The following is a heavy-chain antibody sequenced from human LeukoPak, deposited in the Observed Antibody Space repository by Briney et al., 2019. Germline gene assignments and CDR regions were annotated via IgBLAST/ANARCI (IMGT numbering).Heavy chain of an antibody. V-gene: IGHV4-59*08. J-gene: IGHJ4*02. CDR3: ARQLNTAMAAIDY. CDR1: GGSISSYN. D-gene: IGHD5-18*01. Sequence: PSETLSLTCTVSGGSISSYNWSWIRQPPGKGLEWIGYIYYSGSTNYNPSLKSRVTISVDTSKNQFSLKLSSVTAADTAVYYCARQLNTAMAAIDYWGQGTLVTVSS. CDR2: IYYSGST.